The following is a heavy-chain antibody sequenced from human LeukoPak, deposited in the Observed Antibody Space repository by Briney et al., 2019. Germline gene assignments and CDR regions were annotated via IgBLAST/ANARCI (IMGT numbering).Heavy chain of an antibody. CDR3: ARLATLMVRGVIEAYYYMDV. CDR2: IYPNDSDT. D-gene: IGHD3-10*01. Sequence: GESLKISCKGSGYRFTSYGIGWVRQMPGKGLEWMGIIYPNDSDTRYSPSFQGQVIISADKSISTAYLQWSSLKASDTAMYYCARLATLMVRGVIEAYYYMDVWGKGTTVTLSS. J-gene: IGHJ6*03. V-gene: IGHV5-51*01. CDR1: GYRFTSYG.